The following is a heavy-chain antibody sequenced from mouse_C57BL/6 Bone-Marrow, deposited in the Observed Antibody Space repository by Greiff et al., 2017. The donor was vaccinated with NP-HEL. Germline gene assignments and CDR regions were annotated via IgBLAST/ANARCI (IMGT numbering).Heavy chain of an antibody. CDR2: IFPGTGTT. CDR3: ARKDYGSDY. J-gene: IGHJ2*01. CDR1: GYTFTSYW. V-gene: IGHV1S132*01. D-gene: IGHD1-1*01. Sequence: QVQLQQSGAELVKPGASVKLSCKTSGYTFTSYWIQWVKQRPGQGLGWLGEIFPGTGTTYYNEKFKGKATLTIDTSSSTAYMQLSSLTSEDSAVYFCARKDYGSDYWGQGTTLTVSS.